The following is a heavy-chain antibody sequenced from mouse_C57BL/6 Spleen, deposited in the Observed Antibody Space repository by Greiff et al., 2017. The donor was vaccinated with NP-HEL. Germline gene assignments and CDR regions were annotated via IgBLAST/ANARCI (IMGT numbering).Heavy chain of an antibody. CDR3: ARRAVVYFDY. CDR2: INPGSGGT. V-gene: IGHV1-54*01. CDR1: GYAFTNYL. D-gene: IGHD1-1*01. Sequence: QVQLKQSGAELVRPGTSVKVSCKASGYAFTNYLIEWVKQRPGQGLEWIGVINPGSGGTNYNEKFKGKATLTADKSSSTAYMQLSSLTSEDSAVFFCARRAVVYFDYWGQGTTLTVSS. J-gene: IGHJ2*01.